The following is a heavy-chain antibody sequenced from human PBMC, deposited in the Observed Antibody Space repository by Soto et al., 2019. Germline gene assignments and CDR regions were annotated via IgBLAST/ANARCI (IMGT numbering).Heavy chain of an antibody. J-gene: IGHJ4*02. V-gene: IGHV1-2*02. CDR2: INPDSGCT. Sequence: QVQLVQCGAEVKKPGPSVKVSCKASGYTFTAYYIHWVRQAPGQGLEWMGWINPDSGCTNLAQRFKRRVNMTRETSITTAYMDLSSLRSYDSAIYFWARGTVTPITASRYFDFWGQGSLVTGSS. CDR3: ARGTVTPITASRYFDF. CDR1: GYTFTAYY. D-gene: IGHD4-17*01.